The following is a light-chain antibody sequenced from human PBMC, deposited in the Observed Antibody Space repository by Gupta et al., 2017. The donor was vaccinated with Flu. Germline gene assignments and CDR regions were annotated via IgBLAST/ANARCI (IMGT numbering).Light chain of an antibody. J-gene: IGKJ2*03. CDR2: QVS. V-gene: IGKV2-30*02. CDR3: MLHTHWLPYS. CDR1: QSLVHSDGHTS. Sequence: VLTQSPLFLSVTLGQQASISCTSSQSLVHSDGHTSFNWFQQRPGHSPRRLIYQVSVRDSGVPDRFIGSGSCTDFTLKISRVEADEVAVYYCMLHTHWLPYSFGQGTKLEIK.